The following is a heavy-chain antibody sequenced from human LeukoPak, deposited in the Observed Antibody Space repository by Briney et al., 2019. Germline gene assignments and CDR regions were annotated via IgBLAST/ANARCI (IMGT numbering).Heavy chain of an antibody. Sequence: GGSLRLSCAASGFTFSSYWMHWVRQAPGKGLEWVSVIYSGGSTDYADSVKGRFTISRDNSKNTLYLQMNSLRAEDTAVYYCASYQLGQLSNWFDPWGQGTLVTVSS. D-gene: IGHD1-1*01. J-gene: IGHJ5*02. CDR3: ASYQLGQLSNWFDP. CDR1: GFTFSSYW. V-gene: IGHV3-53*01. CDR2: IYSGGST.